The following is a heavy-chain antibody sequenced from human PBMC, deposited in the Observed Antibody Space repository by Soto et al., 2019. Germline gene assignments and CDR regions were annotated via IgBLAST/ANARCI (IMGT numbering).Heavy chain of an antibody. V-gene: IGHV3-74*01. CDR2: INTDGSDT. CDR1: GFTFNHHW. J-gene: IGHJ4*02. CDR3: ARDTFGLSY. Sequence: EVRLLQSGGGLVQPGGSLRLSCAASGFTFNHHWMHWVRQATGKGLVWVSRINTDGSDTGYADSVRGRFTISRDNAKNTLYLQMSSLRAEDTAVYYCARDTFGLSYWGQGTLVTVSS. D-gene: IGHD3-10*01.